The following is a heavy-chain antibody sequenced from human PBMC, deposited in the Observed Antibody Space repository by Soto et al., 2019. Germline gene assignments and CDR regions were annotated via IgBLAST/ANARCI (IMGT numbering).Heavy chain of an antibody. CDR1: GGSINSYY. CDR2: IYYSGST. CDR3: ARGSMIVVGGYDY. Sequence: PSETLSLTCTVSGGSINSYYWSWIRQPPGKGLEWIGYIYYSGSTNYNPSLKGRVTISVDTSKNQFSLKLSSVTAADTAVYYCARGSMIVVGGYDYWGQGTLVTVSS. V-gene: IGHV4-59*01. J-gene: IGHJ4*02. D-gene: IGHD3-22*01.